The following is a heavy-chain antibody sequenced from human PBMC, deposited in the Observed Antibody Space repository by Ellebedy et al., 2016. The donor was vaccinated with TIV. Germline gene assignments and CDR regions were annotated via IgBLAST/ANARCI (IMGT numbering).Heavy chain of an antibody. CDR1: GFTFSDYY. D-gene: IGHD5-12*01. Sequence: GESLKISCAASGFTFSDYYMSWLRQAPGKGLEWVSSIKSYSSHIYYAGSVRGRFTISRDNAKNSVSLQMDSRRTDDTAVNYCATDPTTYLRSGHFDSWGQGILVTVSS. CDR3: ATDPTTYLRSGHFDS. V-gene: IGHV3-11*06. J-gene: IGHJ4*02. CDR2: IKSYSSHI.